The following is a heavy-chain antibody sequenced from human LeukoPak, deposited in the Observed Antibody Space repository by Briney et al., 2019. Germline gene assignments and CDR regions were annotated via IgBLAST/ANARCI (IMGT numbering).Heavy chain of an antibody. J-gene: IGHJ5*02. CDR2: MNPNSGNT. D-gene: IGHD3-10*01. CDR3: ARAPRITMVRGVIYWFDP. CDR1: GYTFTSYG. Sequence: ASVKVSCKASGYTFTSYGINWVRHATGQGLEWMGWMNPNSGNTGYAQKFQGRVTITRNTSISTAYMELSSLKSEDTAVYYCARAPRITMVRGVIYWFDPWGQGTLVTVSS. V-gene: IGHV1-8*03.